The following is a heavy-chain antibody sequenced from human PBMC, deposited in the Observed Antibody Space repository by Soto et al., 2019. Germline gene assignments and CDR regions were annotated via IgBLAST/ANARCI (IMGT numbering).Heavy chain of an antibody. D-gene: IGHD5-12*01. CDR3: ARGNRYSGYDFDY. J-gene: IGHJ4*02. Sequence: ASVKVSCKASGYTFTSYDINWGRQATGQGLEWMGWMNPNSGNTGYAQKFQGRVTMTRNTSISTAYMELSSLRSEDTAVYYCARGNRYSGYDFDYWGQGTLVTSPQ. V-gene: IGHV1-8*01. CDR1: GYTFTSYD. CDR2: MNPNSGNT.